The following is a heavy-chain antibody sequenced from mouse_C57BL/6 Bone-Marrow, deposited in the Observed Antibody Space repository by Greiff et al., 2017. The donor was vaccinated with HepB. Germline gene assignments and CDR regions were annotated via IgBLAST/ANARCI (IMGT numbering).Heavy chain of an antibody. CDR2: ISDGGSYT. Sequence: EVKLVESGGGLVKPGGSLKLSCAASGFTFSSYAMSWVRQTPEKRLEWVATISDGGSYTYYPDNVKGRCTISRDNAKNNLYLQMSHLKSEDTAMYYCASTITTVYFDYWGQGATLTVSS. CDR1: GFTFSSYA. V-gene: IGHV5-4*03. D-gene: IGHD1-1*01. CDR3: ASTITTVYFDY. J-gene: IGHJ2*01.